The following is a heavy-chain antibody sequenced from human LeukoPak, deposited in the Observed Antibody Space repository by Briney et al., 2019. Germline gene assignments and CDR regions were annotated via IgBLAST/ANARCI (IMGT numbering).Heavy chain of an antibody. CDR3: VSGWYYFDY. Sequence: GGSLRLSCAASGFTFSSYWMNWVRQAPGNGLEWVANIKQDGSEKYYVDSVKGRFTITRDNTKNTLYLQMNSLRAEDTAVYYCVSGWYYFDYWGQGTLVTVSS. J-gene: IGHJ4*02. D-gene: IGHD6-19*01. CDR1: GFTFSSYW. CDR2: IKQDGSEK. V-gene: IGHV3-7*03.